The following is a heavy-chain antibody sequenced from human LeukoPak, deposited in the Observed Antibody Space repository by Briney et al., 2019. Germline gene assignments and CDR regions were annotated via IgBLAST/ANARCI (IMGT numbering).Heavy chain of an antibody. CDR1: GYSFPNYG. CDR3: VRESGGYYGGAFDY. CDR2: ISAYNGNT. D-gene: IGHD3-22*01. V-gene: IGHV1-18*01. Sequence: GASVKVSCEASGYSFPNYGINWVRQAPGQGLEWMGWISAYNGNTNYAQKLQGRVTMTTDTSTSTAYMELRSLRSDDTAVYYCVRESGGYYGGAFDYWGQGTLVTVSS. J-gene: IGHJ4*02.